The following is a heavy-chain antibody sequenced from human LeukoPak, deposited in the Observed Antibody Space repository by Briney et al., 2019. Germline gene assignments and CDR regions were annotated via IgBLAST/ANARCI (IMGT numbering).Heavy chain of an antibody. V-gene: IGHV1-2*02. Sequence: GASVKVSCKASGYTFTGYYMHWVRQAPGQGLEWMGWINPNSGATNYAQKFQGRVTMTRDTSISTAYMELSRLRSDDTAVYYCARIYYYDSSGYYLGPFDYWGQGTLVTVSS. CDR1: GYTFTGYY. J-gene: IGHJ4*02. D-gene: IGHD3-22*01. CDR2: INPNSGAT. CDR3: ARIYYYDSSGYYLGPFDY.